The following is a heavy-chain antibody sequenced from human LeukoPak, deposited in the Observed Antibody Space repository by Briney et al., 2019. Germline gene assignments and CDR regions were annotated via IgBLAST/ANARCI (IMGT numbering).Heavy chain of an antibody. CDR2: IYHSGST. V-gene: IGHV4-38-2*02. CDR1: GGSISSYY. J-gene: IGHJ4*02. Sequence: SETLSLTCTVSGGSISSYYWSWIRQPPGKGLEWIGSIYHSGSTYYNPSLKSRVTISVDTSKNQFSLKLSSVTAADTAVYYCARVVERWLHQDYLYYFDYWGQGTLVTVSS. D-gene: IGHD5-24*01. CDR3: ARVVERWLHQDYLYYFDY.